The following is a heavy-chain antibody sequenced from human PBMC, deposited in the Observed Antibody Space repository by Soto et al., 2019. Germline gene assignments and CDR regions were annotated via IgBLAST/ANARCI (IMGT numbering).Heavy chain of an antibody. D-gene: IGHD4-4*01. V-gene: IGHV4-59*01. CDR3: ARGASNWQYFDY. CDR2: FHYSGIS. CDR1: AASIRGYY. Sequence: QVQQQESGPGLVKPSETLSLTCTVSAASIRGYYWSWIRQPPGKGLEWLGYFHYSGISNYNSSLKSRVTMSLDTSKNQFSLKLSSVSAADTAIYYCARGASNWQYFDYWGQGALVTVSS. J-gene: IGHJ4*02.